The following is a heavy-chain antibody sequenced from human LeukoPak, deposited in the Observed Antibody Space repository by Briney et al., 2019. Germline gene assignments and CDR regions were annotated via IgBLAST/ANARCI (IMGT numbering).Heavy chain of an antibody. V-gene: IGHV3-30*02. CDR2: IRYDGSNK. J-gene: IGHJ4*02. D-gene: IGHD6-19*01. CDR3: AKVSAYSSGWSYYFDY. CDR1: GFTLSSYV. Sequence: PGGSLRLSCAASGFTLSSYVMHWVRQAPGKGLEWVAFIRYDGSNKYYADSVKGRFTISRDNSKNTLYLQMNSLRAEDTAVYYCAKVSAYSSGWSYYFDYWGQGTLVTVSS.